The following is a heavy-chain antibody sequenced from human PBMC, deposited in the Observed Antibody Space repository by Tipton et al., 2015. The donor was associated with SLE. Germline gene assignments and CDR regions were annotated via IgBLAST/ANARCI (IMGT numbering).Heavy chain of an antibody. D-gene: IGHD3-22*01. Sequence: TLSRTCTVSGGSISSYYWSWIRQPPGKGLEWIGEINHSGSTNYNPSLKSRVTISVDTSKNQFSLKLSSVTAADTAVYYCARRSKFYYYDSSGYYYWGQGTLVTVSS. J-gene: IGHJ4*02. CDR2: INHSGST. CDR1: GGSISSYY. V-gene: IGHV4-34*01. CDR3: ARRSKFYYYDSSGYYY.